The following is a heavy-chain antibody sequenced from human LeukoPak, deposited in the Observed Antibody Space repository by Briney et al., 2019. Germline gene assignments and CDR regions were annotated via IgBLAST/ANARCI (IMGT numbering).Heavy chain of an antibody. D-gene: IGHD3-10*01. CDR1: GFTFSSYA. J-gene: IGHJ4*02. Sequence: GGSLRLSCAASGFTFSSYAMSWVRQAPGKGLEWVSAISNSGGSTFYADSVKGRFTISRDNSKNTLYLQMNSLRAEDTAVYYCAKRASGSGTSLYYFDYWGQGTLVTVSS. CDR3: AKRASGSGTSLYYFDY. V-gene: IGHV3-23*01. CDR2: ISNSGGST.